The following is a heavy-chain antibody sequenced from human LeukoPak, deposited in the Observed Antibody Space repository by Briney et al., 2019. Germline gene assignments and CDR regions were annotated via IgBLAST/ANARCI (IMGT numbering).Heavy chain of an antibody. J-gene: IGHJ4*02. CDR1: GYTFTGYY. CDR2: TNPNSGGT. CDR3: ARAEYYDTSGYCDY. D-gene: IGHD3-22*01. V-gene: IGHV1-2*02. Sequence: ASVKVSCKASGYTFTGYYMHWVRQAPGQGLEWMGWTNPNSGGTNYAQKFQGRVTMTRDTSISTAYMELRGLSSDDMAVYYCARAEYYDTSGYCDYWGQGSLVTVSS.